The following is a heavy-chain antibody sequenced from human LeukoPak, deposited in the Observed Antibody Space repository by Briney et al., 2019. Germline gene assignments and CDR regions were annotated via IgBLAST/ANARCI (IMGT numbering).Heavy chain of an antibody. Sequence: GGSLRLSCAASGFTFSYYVIHWVRQAPGKGLEWVAVISYDGSNEYYGESVKGRFTISRDNARNTLDLQMNSLRAEDTAVYYCATEIGAFDIWGQGTMVTVSS. D-gene: IGHD2/OR15-2a*01. CDR2: ISYDGSNE. CDR1: GFTFSYYV. J-gene: IGHJ3*02. CDR3: ATEIGAFDI. V-gene: IGHV3-30-3*01.